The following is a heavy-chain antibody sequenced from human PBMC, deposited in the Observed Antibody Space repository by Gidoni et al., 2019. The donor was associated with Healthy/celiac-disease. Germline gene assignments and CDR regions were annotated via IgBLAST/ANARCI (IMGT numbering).Heavy chain of an antibody. CDR1: GFTFSSYW. CDR3: ARGTYYDFWSGYLYYYYGMDV. J-gene: IGHJ6*02. Sequence: EVQLVESGGGLVQPGGSLRLPCAASGFTFSSYWLHWVRQAPGKGLVWVSRINSDGSSTSYADSVKGRFTISRDNAKNTLYLQMNSLRAEDTAVYYCARGTYYDFWSGYLYYYYGMDVWGQGTTVTVSS. D-gene: IGHD3-3*01. CDR2: INSDGSST. V-gene: IGHV3-74*01.